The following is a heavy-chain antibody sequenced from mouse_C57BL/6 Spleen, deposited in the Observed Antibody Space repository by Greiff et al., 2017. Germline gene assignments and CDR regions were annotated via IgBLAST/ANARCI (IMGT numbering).Heavy chain of an antibody. D-gene: IGHD3-3*01. CDR3: ARRDGYYFDY. Sequence: QVQLQQPGAELVRPGSSVKLSCKASGYTFTSYWMHWVKQRPIQGLEWIGNIDPSDSDTHYNQKFKDKATLTVDKSSSTAYMQLSSLTSEDSAVXYCARRDGYYFDYWGQGTTLTVSS. V-gene: IGHV1-52*01. CDR2: IDPSDSDT. CDR1: GYTFTSYW. J-gene: IGHJ2*01.